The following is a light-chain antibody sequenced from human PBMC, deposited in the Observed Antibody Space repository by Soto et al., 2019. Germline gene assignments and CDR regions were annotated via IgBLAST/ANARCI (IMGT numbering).Light chain of an antibody. J-gene: IGKJ2*03. V-gene: IGKV3-15*01. CDR2: GAS. Sequence: ELVMTQSPATLSVSPGERATLSCRASQSVSSNLAWYQQKPGQAPRLLIYGASTRATGIAARFSGSGSGTEFTLTISSLQSEDLAVYYCQQYNNWYSFGQGTKLEIK. CDR3: QQYNNWYS. CDR1: QSVSSN.